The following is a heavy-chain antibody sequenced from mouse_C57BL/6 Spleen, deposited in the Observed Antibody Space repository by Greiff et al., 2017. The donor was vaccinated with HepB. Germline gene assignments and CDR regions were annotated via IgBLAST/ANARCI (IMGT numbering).Heavy chain of an antibody. CDR3: ARSGAMDY. CDR2: INPNTGGT. D-gene: IGHD3-1*01. J-gene: IGHJ4*01. V-gene: IGHV1-26*01. CDR1: GYTFTDYY. Sequence: EVQLQQSGPELVKPGASVKISCKASGYTFTDYYMNWVKQSHGKSLEWIGDINPNTGGTNYTQKFKGKATLTVDKSSSTAYMELRSLTSEDSAVYYCARSGAMDYWGQGTSVTVSS.